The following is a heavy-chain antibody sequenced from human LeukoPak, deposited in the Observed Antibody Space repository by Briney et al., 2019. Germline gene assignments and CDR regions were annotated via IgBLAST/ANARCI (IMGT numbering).Heavy chain of an antibody. J-gene: IGHJ4*02. Sequence: PGGSLRLSCAASGFTFSDYYMSWIRQAPGKGLEWVSAISGSGVGTYSADSVKGRFTISRDNSKNTVYLQMNSLRAEDTAVYYCAKEAAAGIFVDYWGQGTLVTVSS. D-gene: IGHD6-13*01. CDR2: ISGSGVGT. V-gene: IGHV3-23*01. CDR1: GFTFSDYY. CDR3: AKEAAAGIFVDY.